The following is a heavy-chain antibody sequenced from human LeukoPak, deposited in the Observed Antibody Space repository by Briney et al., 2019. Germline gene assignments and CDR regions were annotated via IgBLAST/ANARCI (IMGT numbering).Heavy chain of an antibody. CDR3: ARLAFCGDNCYSGYFGL. V-gene: IGHV4-34*01. CDR2: INQSGSP. D-gene: IGHD2-21*01. CDR1: GGSFTGYF. Sequence: SETLSLTCAVDGGSFTGYFWSWIRQPPGKGLDWIGEINQSGSPNYNPSLEGRVTISLDTSKNQFSLKMTSVTAADTATYYCARLAFCGDNCYSGYFGLWGRGTLATVSS. J-gene: IGHJ2*01.